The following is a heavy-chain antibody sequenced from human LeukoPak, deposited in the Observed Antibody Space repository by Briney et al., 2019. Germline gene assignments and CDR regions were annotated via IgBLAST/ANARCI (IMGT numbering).Heavy chain of an antibody. CDR1: GGSFSGYY. CDR2: INHSGST. Sequence: SETLSLTCAVYGGSFSGYYWSWIRQPSGKGLEWIGEINHSGSTNYNPSLKSRVTISVDTSKNQFSLKLSSVTAADTAVYYCARGPYYDFWSGYFISGEFDYWGQGTLVTVSS. J-gene: IGHJ4*02. V-gene: IGHV4-34*01. CDR3: ARGPYYDFWSGYFISGEFDY. D-gene: IGHD3-3*01.